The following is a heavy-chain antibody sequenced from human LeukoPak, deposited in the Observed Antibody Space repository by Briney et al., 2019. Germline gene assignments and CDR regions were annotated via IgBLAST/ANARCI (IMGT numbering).Heavy chain of an antibody. Sequence: SETLSLTCTVSGVSVSSSYWSWIRQAPGKGLEWIGYMYHTGSGIYNPSLKSRVTISVDTSKNQFSLDVNSVTGADSAVYYCARWALKSAFDLWGQGTTVTVSS. V-gene: IGHV4-59*02. CDR1: GVSVSSSY. J-gene: IGHJ3*01. CDR2: MYHTGSG. CDR3: ARWALKSAFDL.